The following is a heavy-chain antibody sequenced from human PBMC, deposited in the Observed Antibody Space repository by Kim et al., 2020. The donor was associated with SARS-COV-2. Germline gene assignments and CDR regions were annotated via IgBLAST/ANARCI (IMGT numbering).Heavy chain of an antibody. V-gene: IGHV4-34*01. J-gene: IGHJ4*02. Sequence: SETLSLTCAVYGGSFSGYYWSWIRQPPGKGLEWIGEINHSGSTNYNPSLKSRVTISVDTSKNQFSLKLSSVTAADTAVYYCARGVEPGVAFDYWGQGTLVTVSS. CDR3: ARGVEPGVAFDY. CDR2: INHSGST. D-gene: IGHD3-10*01. CDR1: GGSFSGYY.